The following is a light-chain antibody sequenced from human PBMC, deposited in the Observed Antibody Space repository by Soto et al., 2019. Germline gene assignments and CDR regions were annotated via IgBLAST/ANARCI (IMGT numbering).Light chain of an antibody. CDR3: SSYTSSSNHVV. J-gene: IGLJ2*01. Sequence: QSALTQPASVSGSPGQSITISCTGTSSDVGGYNYVSWYQQHPGKAPKLMIYDVSNRPSGVSNSFSGSKSGNTASLTISGLQAEDEADYYCSSYTSSSNHVVFGGGTKLTVL. CDR2: DVS. CDR1: SSDVGGYNY. V-gene: IGLV2-14*01.